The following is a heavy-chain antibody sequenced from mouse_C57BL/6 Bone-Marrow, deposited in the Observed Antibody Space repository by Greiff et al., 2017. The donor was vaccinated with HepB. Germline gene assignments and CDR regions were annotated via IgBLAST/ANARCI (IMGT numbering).Heavy chain of an antibody. V-gene: IGHV14-3*01. J-gene: IGHJ4*01. CDR3: ARRWLLRNYAMDY. Sequence: VQLQQSVAELVRPGASVKLSCTASGFNIKNTYMHWVKQRPEQGLEWIGRIDPADGNTKYAPKFQGKATIAADTSSNTAYLQLSSLTDEDTANYYCARRWLLRNYAMDYWGQGTSVTVSS. D-gene: IGHD2-3*01. CDR1: GFNIKNTY. CDR2: IDPADGNT.